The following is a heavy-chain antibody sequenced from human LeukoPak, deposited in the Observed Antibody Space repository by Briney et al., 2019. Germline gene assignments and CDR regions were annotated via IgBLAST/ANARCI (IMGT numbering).Heavy chain of an antibody. J-gene: IGHJ4*02. Sequence: PSETLSLTCTLFDDSISGYYWSWIRQPPGKGLEWIGYIYYSGSTNYNPALKSRVTISEDTSKNQISLKLNSVTAADTAVYYCARVRGYYDSSGYDYWGQGTLVTVSS. D-gene: IGHD3-22*01. V-gene: IGHV4-59*01. CDR3: ARVRGYYDSSGYDY. CDR2: IYYSGST. CDR1: DDSISGYY.